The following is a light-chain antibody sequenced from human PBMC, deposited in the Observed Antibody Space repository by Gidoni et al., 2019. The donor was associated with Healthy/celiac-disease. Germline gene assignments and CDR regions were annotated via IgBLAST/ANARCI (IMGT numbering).Light chain of an antibody. Sequence: DIQMTQSPSTLSASVGDRVTITCRASQSISSWLAWYQQKPGKAPKHLIYKASSLESGVPSRFSGSGSGTEFTLTISSLQPDDFATYYCQQYNSYSEWTFXHXTKVEIK. CDR1: QSISSW. J-gene: IGKJ1*01. CDR3: QQYNSYSEWT. CDR2: KAS. V-gene: IGKV1-5*03.